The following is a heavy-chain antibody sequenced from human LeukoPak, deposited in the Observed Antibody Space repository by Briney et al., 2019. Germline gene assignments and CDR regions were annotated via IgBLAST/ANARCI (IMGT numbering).Heavy chain of an antibody. Sequence: GGSLRLSCAASGFIFSQYSMNWVRQAPGKGLEWVSHIRSSSETFYADSVKGRFTISRDNARNSLYLQMNNLRGEDTAIYYCAGDAGNSGYGCDLWGQGTLVTVSS. V-gene: IGHV3-48*01. CDR2: IRSSSET. D-gene: IGHD5-12*01. CDR1: GFIFSQYS. J-gene: IGHJ5*02. CDR3: AGDAGNSGYGCDL.